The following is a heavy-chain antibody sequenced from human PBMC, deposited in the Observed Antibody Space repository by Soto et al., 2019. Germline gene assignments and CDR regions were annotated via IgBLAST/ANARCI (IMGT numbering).Heavy chain of an antibody. J-gene: IGHJ4*02. CDR3: AAGGGLPRYY. V-gene: IGHV4-30-2*01. Sequence: SETLSLTCAVSGGSISSGGYSWSWIRQPPGKGLEWIGYIYHSGSTYYNPSLKSRDTISVDRSKNQFSLKLSSVTAADTAVYCCAAGGGLPRYYWGQGTLVTVSS. CDR1: GGSISSGGYS. CDR2: IYHSGST. D-gene: IGHD5-12*01.